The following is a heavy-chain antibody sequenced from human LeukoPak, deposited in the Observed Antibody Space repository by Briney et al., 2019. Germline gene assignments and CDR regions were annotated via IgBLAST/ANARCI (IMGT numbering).Heavy chain of an antibody. D-gene: IGHD6-19*01. Sequence: GGSLRLSCAASGFTFSSYSMNWVRQAPGKGLEWVSAISGSGGSTYYADSVKGRFTISRDNSKNTLYLQMNSLRAEDTAVYYCAKDFISYSSVSFFDYWGQGTLVTVSS. V-gene: IGHV3-23*01. J-gene: IGHJ4*02. CDR1: GFTFSSYS. CDR3: AKDFISYSSVSFFDY. CDR2: ISGSGGST.